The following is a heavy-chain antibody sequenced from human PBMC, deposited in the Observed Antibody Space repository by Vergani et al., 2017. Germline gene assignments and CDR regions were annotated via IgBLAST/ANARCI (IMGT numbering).Heavy chain of an antibody. CDR3: ARGYCSSTSCYLNWFDP. V-gene: IGHV4-4*07. CDR1: GGSISSYY. J-gene: IGHJ5*02. D-gene: IGHD2-2*01. CDR2: IYVSGST. Sequence: QVQLQESGPGLVKSSETLSLTCTVSGGSISSYYWNWIRQPAGKGLEWIGRIYVSGSTTYNPSLKSRITMSVDTSKNQFSLKLSSVTAADTAVYYCARGYCSSTSCYLNWFDPWGQGTLVTVSS.